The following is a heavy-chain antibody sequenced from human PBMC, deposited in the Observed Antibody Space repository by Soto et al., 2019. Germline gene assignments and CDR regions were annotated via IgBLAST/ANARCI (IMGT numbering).Heavy chain of an antibody. CDR1: GGSMSSYY. Sequence: QVHLQQSGPGLVNPSATLSLTCTFSGGSMSSYYWTWIRQPAGKGLERLGRVYSSGGTHYNPSLKSRVTISPVTSKNQFSLSLLSVTDADTAGYYCARGQRFSDWFDPWGQGTLVTVSS. CDR3: ARGQRFSDWFDP. D-gene: IGHD3-3*01. V-gene: IGHV4-4*07. J-gene: IGHJ5*02. CDR2: VYSSGGT.